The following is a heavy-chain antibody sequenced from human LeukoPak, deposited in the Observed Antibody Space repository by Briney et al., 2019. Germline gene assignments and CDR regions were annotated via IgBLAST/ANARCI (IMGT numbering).Heavy chain of an antibody. CDR2: IYYSGST. V-gene: IGHV4-31*03. CDR3: ARLYGSGSLILTYYYGMDV. CDR1: GGSISSGGYY. Sequence: SETLSLTCTVSGGSISSGGYYWSWIRQHPGTGLEWIGYIYYSGSTYYNPSLKSRVTISVDTSKNQFSLKLSSVTAADTAVYYCARLYGSGSLILTYYYGMDVWGQGTTVTVSS. D-gene: IGHD3-10*01. J-gene: IGHJ6*02.